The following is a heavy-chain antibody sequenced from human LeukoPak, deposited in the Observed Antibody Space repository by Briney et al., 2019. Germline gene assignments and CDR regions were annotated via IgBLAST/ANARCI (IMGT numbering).Heavy chain of an antibody. V-gene: IGHV4-4*07. D-gene: IGHD6-6*01. J-gene: IGHJ3*02. CDR2: IYSSGST. CDR3: ARDPRYSSSAHVFDI. CDR1: GGSINSYY. Sequence: SETLSLTCTVSGGSINSYYWSWIRQPAGKGLEWIGRIYSSGSTNYNPSLKSRVTISQDTSKNQVSLKLSSVTAADTAVYYCARDPRYSSSAHVFDIWGQGTMVTVSS.